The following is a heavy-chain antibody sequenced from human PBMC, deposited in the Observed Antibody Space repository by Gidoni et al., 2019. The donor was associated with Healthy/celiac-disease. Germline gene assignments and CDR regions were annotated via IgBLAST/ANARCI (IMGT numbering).Heavy chain of an antibody. D-gene: IGHD2-2*01. Sequence: QVQLVQSGAEVKKPGASVKVSCKASGYTFTRSGISWVRQAPGPGLEWMGWISAYNGNTTYAQKLQGRVTMTTDTSTSTAYMELRSLRSDDTAVYYCARVGPDIVVVPAAIRFDPWGQGTLVTVSS. CDR3: ARVGPDIVVVPAAIRFDP. CDR1: GYTFTRSG. J-gene: IGHJ5*02. CDR2: ISAYNGNT. V-gene: IGHV1-18*04.